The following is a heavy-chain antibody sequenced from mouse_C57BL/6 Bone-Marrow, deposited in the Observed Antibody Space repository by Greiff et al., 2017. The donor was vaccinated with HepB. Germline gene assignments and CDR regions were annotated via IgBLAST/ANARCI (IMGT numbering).Heavy chain of an antibody. CDR2: IYPGSGST. V-gene: IGHV1-55*01. CDR3: ARRATVVATDY. CDR1: GYTFTSYW. J-gene: IGHJ2*01. Sequence: QVQLQQSGAELVKPGASVKMSCKASGYTFTSYWITWVKQRPGQGLEWIGDIYPGSGSTNYNEKFKSKATLTVDTSSSTAYMQLSSLTSEDAAVYYFARRATVVATDYWGQGTTLTVSS. D-gene: IGHD1-1*01.